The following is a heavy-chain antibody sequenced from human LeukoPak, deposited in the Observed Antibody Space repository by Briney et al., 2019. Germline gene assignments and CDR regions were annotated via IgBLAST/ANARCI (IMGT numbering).Heavy chain of an antibody. CDR1: GGSISSYY. D-gene: IGHD6-19*01. Sequence: SETLSLTCAVSGGSISSYYWSWIRQPPGKGLEWIGYTYYSGSTNYNPSLKSRVTISVDTSKNQFSLKLSSVTAADTAVYYCARGYEPGIAVAGTPGFDPWGQRTLVTVSS. V-gene: IGHV4-59*08. CDR3: ARGYEPGIAVAGTPGFDP. CDR2: TYYSGST. J-gene: IGHJ5*02.